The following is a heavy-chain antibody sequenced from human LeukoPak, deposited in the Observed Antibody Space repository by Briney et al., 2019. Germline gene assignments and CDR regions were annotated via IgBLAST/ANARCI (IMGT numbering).Heavy chain of an antibody. CDR1: GGSISNYY. CDR3: TRRGGSSSSDWFDP. CDR2: VYYTGST. Sequence: SETLSLTCTVSGGSISNYYWSWIRQPPGKGLEWIGYVYYTGSTSYNPSLKSRVTISGDTPKNQFSLKLSSVTAADTAVYYCTRRGGSSSSDWFDPWGQGTLVIVSS. V-gene: IGHV4-59*08. D-gene: IGHD6-6*01. J-gene: IGHJ5*02.